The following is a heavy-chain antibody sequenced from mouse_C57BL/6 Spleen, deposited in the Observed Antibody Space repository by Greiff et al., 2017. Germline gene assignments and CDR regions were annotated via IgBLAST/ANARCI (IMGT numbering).Heavy chain of an antibody. V-gene: IGHV6-6*01. CDR3: TCPYYYGSSDY. Sequence: EVQLVESGGGLAQPGGSMKLSCAASGFTFSDAWMDWVRQSPEKGLEWVAEIRNKANNHATYYAESVKGRFTISRDDSKSSVYLQMNSLSAEDTGIYYCTCPYYYGSSDYWGQGTTLTVSS. CDR2: IRNKANNHAT. CDR1: GFTFSDAW. J-gene: IGHJ2*01. D-gene: IGHD1-1*01.